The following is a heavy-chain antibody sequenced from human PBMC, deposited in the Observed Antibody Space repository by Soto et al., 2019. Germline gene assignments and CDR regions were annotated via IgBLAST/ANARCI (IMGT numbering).Heavy chain of an antibody. J-gene: IGHJ4*02. CDR2: TYYGGST. V-gene: IGHV4-59*01. D-gene: IGHD3-10*01. Sequence: SETLSLTCSVSGGSIRTYYWSWIRQSPGKTMEWIGNTYYGGSTNYNPSLESRATISVDMSKNQFSLKLTSVTAADTAVNSCARSGLDYGSGSYPPFDYWGQGILVTVSS. CDR1: GGSIRTYY. CDR3: ARSGLDYGSGSYPPFDY.